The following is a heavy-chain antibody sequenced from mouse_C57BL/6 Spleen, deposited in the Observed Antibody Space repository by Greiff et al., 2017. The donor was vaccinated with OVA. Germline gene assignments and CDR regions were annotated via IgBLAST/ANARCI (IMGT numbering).Heavy chain of an antibody. CDR2: ISSGSSTI. V-gene: IGHV5-17*01. CDR1: GFTFSDYG. CDR3: ARGGPFDY. Sequence: EVKLMESGGGLVKPGGSLKLSCAASGFTFSDYGMHWVRQAPEKGLVWVAYISSGSSTIYYADTVKGRFTISRDNAKNTLFLQMTSLRSEDTAMYYCARGGPFDYWGQGTTLTVSS. J-gene: IGHJ2*01.